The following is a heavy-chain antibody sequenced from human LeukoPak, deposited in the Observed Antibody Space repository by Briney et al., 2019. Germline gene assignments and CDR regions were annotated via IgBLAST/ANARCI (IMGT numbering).Heavy chain of an antibody. CDR2: INPNSGGT. CDR3: ARERPRFGMDV. J-gene: IGHJ6*02. V-gene: IGHV1-2*06. D-gene: IGHD3-3*01. Sequence: MGRINPNSGGTNYAQKFQGRVTMTRDTSISTAYMELSRLRSDDTAVYYCARERPRFGMDVWGQGTTVTVSS.